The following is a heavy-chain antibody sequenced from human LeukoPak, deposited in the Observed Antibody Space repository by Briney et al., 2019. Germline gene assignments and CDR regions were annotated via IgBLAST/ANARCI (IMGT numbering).Heavy chain of an antibody. CDR3: AKRGVVIRGILVIGYHQEAYHYDF. CDR2: ISWNSGSI. V-gene: IGHV3-9*01. D-gene: IGHD3-10*01. Sequence: PGRSLRLSCAASGFTFDDYAMHWVRQAPGKGLEWVSGISWNSGSIGYADSVKGRFTISRDNAKNSLYLQMNSLRAEDTAVYFCAKRGVVIRGILVIGYHQEAYHYDFWGQGVLVTVSS. J-gene: IGHJ4*02. CDR1: GFTFDDYA.